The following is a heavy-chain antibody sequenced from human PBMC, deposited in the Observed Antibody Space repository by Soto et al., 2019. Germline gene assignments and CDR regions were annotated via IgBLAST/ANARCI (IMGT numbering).Heavy chain of an antibody. D-gene: IGHD5-18*01. J-gene: IGHJ4*02. CDR2: ISYDGSNK. CDR1: GFTFSSYG. CDR3: AKFRGLYSYGYGSFDY. V-gene: IGHV3-30*18. Sequence: QVQLVESGGGVVQPGRSLRLSCAASGFTFSSYGMHWVRQAPGKGLEWVAVISYDGSNKYYADSVKGRFTISRDNSKNTLYLQMNSLRAEDTAVYYCAKFRGLYSYGYGSFDYCGQGTLVTVSS.